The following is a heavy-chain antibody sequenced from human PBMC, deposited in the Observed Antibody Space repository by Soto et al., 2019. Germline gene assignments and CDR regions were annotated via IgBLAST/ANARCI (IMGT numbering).Heavy chain of an antibody. Sequence: GASVKVCCKASGGTFSSYAISWVRQAPGQGLEWMGGIIPIFGTANYAQKFQGRVTITADESTSTAYMELSSLRSEDTAVYYCARGVAVAGHYYYYGMDVWGQGTTVTVSS. CDR2: IIPIFGTA. CDR1: GGTFSSYA. D-gene: IGHD6-19*01. J-gene: IGHJ6*02. V-gene: IGHV1-69*13. CDR3: ARGVAVAGHYYYYGMDV.